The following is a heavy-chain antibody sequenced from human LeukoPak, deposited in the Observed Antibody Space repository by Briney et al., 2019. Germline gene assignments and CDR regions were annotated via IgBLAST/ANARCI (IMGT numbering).Heavy chain of an antibody. Sequence: GGSLRLSCAASGFIFSSYSMNWVRQAPGKGLEWVSGISWNSGSIGYADSVKGRFTISRDNAKNSLYLQMNSLRAEDMALYYCAKDMMGSSSYYFDYWGQGTLVTVSS. V-gene: IGHV3-9*03. J-gene: IGHJ4*02. D-gene: IGHD6-6*01. CDR1: GFIFSSYS. CDR2: ISWNSGSI. CDR3: AKDMMGSSSYYFDY.